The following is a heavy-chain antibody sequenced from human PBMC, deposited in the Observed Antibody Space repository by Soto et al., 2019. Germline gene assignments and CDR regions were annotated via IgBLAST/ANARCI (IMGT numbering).Heavy chain of an antibody. V-gene: IGHV3-48*01. Sequence: GGSLRLSCAASGFTFSSYSMNWVRQAPGKGLEWVSYISSSSSTIYYADSVKGRFTISRDNAKNSLYLQMNSLRAEDTAVYYCARDSRTPKPTATARYYMDVWGKGTTVTVSS. CDR2: ISSSSSTI. CDR3: ARDSRTPKPTATARYYMDV. J-gene: IGHJ6*03. CDR1: GFTFSSYS. D-gene: IGHD2-2*01.